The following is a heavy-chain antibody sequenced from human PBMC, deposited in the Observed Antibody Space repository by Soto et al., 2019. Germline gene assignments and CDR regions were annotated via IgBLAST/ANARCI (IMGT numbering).Heavy chain of an antibody. CDR1: GGSISNSNW. Sequence: SETLSLTCAVFGGSISNSNWWTWVRQPPGKGLDWIGEIFHSASTNYNSSLMGRVTISVDKANNQFSLKLSSVTAADTAVYYCAHRPIVGAAIWGQGTLVTVSS. CDR2: IFHSAST. CDR3: AHRPIVGAAI. D-gene: IGHD1-26*01. V-gene: IGHV4-4*02. J-gene: IGHJ4*02.